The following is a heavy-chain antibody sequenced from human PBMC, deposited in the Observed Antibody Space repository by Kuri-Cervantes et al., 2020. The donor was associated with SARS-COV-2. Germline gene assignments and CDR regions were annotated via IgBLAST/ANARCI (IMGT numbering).Heavy chain of an antibody. Sequence: GGSLRLSCTASGFNFSRTDMHWVRQTPGRGLEWVPVISYDGRKKKCVPSGKGRFTISRDNSQNTLYLQVKSLKSEDTAIYYCAKDRFGVHDFWGQGTLVTVSS. J-gene: IGHJ4*02. CDR1: GFNFSRTD. CDR3: AKDRFGVHDF. V-gene: IGHV3-30*18. D-gene: IGHD2-8*01. CDR2: ISYDGRKK.